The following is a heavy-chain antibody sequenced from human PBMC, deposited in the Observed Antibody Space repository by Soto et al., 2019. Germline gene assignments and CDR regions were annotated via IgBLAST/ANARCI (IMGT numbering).Heavy chain of an antibody. CDR2: ISGSGGST. V-gene: IGHV3-23*01. Sequence: GGSLRLSCAASGFTFSSYAMSWVRQAPGKGLEWVSAISGSGGSTYYADSVKGRFTISRDNSKNTLYLQMSSLRAEDTAVYYCASGEGGYSSSFVGEYYYYYGMDVWGQGTTVTVSS. CDR3: ASGEGGYSSSFVGEYYYYYGMDV. J-gene: IGHJ6*02. D-gene: IGHD6-6*01. CDR1: GFTFSSYA.